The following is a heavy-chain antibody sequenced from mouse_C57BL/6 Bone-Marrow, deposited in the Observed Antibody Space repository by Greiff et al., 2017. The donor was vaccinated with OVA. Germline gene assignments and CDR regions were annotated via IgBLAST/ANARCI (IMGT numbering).Heavy chain of an antibody. Sequence: EVMPVESGEGLVKLGGFLKLSCAASGFFSSSYAMSWVRQTPEKRLEWVAYISSGGDYIYYADTVKGRFPISRDNARIALYLPMSGLKSEDTTMYYCTRLLDAMDYWGQRTSVTISS. V-gene: IGHV5-9-1*02. D-gene: IGHD2-1*01. CDR1: GFFSSSYA. J-gene: IGHJ4*01. CDR3: TRLLDAMDY. CDR2: ISSGGDYI.